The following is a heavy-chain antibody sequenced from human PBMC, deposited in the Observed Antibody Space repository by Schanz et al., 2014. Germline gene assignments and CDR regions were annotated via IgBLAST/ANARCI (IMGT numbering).Heavy chain of an antibody. D-gene: IGHD5-12*01. CDR3: ARSRGFDSIFDF. Sequence: VQLVESGGGLVQPGGSLRLSCAASGFTFHTYDMHWVRQAPGKGLEWVAQISHDGHRDFYADSVKGRFTISRDNAKNSLYLQMNSLRAEDTAVYYCARSRGFDSIFDFWGRGTLVTVSS. CDR1: GFTFHTYD. J-gene: IGHJ4*02. V-gene: IGHV3-30-3*01. CDR2: ISHDGHRD.